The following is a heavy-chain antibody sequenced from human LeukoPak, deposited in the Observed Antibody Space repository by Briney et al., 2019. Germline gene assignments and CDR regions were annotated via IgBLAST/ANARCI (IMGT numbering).Heavy chain of an antibody. V-gene: IGHV4-59*01. CDR3: ARVDPDSSSTLEVFDY. J-gene: IGHJ4*02. CDR1: GGSIRSYY. CDR2: IYFSGST. D-gene: IGHD6-6*01. Sequence: SETLSLTCTVSGGSIRSYYWSWIRQPPGKGLEWIGYIYFSGSTSYNPSLKSRVTISVDRSKNQFSLKLSSVTAADTAVYYCARVDPDSSSTLEVFDYWGQGTLVTVSS.